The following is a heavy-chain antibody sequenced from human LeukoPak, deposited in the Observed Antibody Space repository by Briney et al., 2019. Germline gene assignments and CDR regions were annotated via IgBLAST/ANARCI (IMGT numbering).Heavy chain of an antibody. CDR3: AKDAKIGFDYRNSLEH. CDR1: GFTFSHFG. V-gene: IGHV3-33*06. CDR2: IWSDATNQ. Sequence: GTSLRLSCEASGFTFSHFGMHWVRQAPGKGVEWVAVIWSDATNQYYADSVKGRFTISRGNFKRRVSLEMNSLRAEDTAVYFCAKDAKIGFDYRNSLEHWGQRSLVIVSS. D-gene: IGHD4-11*01. J-gene: IGHJ5*02.